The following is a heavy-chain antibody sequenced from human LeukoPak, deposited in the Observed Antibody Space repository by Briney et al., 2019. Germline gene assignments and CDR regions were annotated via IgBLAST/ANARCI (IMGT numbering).Heavy chain of an antibody. J-gene: IGHJ4*02. CDR2: IYTSGST. V-gene: IGHV4-61*02. Sequence: SETLSLTCTVSGGSISSGSYYWSWIRQPAGKGLEWIGRIYTSGSTNYNPSLKSRVTISVDTSKNQFSLKLSSVTAADTAVYYCAREGGGAAAGTWDYWGQGTLVTVSS. CDR3: AREGGGAAAGTWDY. D-gene: IGHD6-13*01. CDR1: GGSISSGSYY.